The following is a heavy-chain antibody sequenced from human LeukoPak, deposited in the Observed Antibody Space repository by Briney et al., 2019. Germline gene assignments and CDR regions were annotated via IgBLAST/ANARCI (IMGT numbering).Heavy chain of an antibody. CDR1: GFTFSSYG. CDR3: AGTTVTTEGFDY. V-gene: IGHV3-33*01. J-gene: IGHJ4*02. Sequence: PGGSLRLSCAASGFTFSSYGMHWVRQAPGKGLEWVAIIWFDGSNKYYADSVKGRFTISKDNSKNTLYLQMNSLRAEDTAVYYCAGTTVTTEGFDYWGQGTLVIVSS. CDR2: IWFDGSNK. D-gene: IGHD4-17*01.